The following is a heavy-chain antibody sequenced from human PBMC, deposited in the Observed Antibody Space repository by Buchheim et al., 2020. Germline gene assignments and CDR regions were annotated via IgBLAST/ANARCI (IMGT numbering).Heavy chain of an antibody. V-gene: IGHV4-59*01. CDR3: ARAYKWNLDY. J-gene: IGHJ4*02. Sequence: QVQLQESGPGLVKPSETLSLTCTVSGGSISNYYWSWIRQPPGKGLEWIGYIFYSGSTNYNPSLKSRVTISVDTSTNQFSLKLSSVTAADTAVYYCARAYKWNLDYWGQGTL. D-gene: IGHD1-20*01. CDR2: IFYSGST. CDR1: GGSISNYY.